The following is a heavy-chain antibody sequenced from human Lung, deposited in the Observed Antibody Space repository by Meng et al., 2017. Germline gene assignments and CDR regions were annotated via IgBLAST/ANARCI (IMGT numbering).Heavy chain of an antibody. V-gene: IGHV4-34*01. CDR2: INHSGST. J-gene: IGHJ4*02. Sequence: QLQLQQWGAVLLKPSETLSLTCVVSGGSLSDYYWSWIRQPPGKGLKWIGEINHSGSTNYNPSLESRATISVDTSQNNLSLKLSSVTAADSAVYYCARGPTTMAHDFDYWGQGTLVTVSS. D-gene: IGHD4-11*01. CDR3: ARGPTTMAHDFDY. CDR1: GGSLSDYY.